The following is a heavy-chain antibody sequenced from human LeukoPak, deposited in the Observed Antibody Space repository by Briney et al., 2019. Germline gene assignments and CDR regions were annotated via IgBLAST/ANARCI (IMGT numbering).Heavy chain of an antibody. J-gene: IGHJ5*02. CDR2: IYYSGST. D-gene: IGHD1-1*01. CDR3: ARDSIRVQTGTTP. V-gene: IGHV4-59*12. CDR1: DGSISSYY. Sequence: PSETLSLTCTVSDGSISSYYWTWIRQPPGKGLEWIGYIYYSGSTNYNPSLNYRVTISVDTSKNQFSLRLTSVTAADTAVYYCARDSIRVQTGTTPWGRGTLVTVSS.